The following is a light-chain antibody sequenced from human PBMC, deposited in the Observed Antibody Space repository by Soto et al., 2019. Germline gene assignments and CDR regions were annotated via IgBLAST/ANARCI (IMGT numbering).Light chain of an antibody. V-gene: IGKV3-20*01. J-gene: IGKJ2*01. CDR2: GAS. Sequence: ESVLTQSPGTLSLSPGERATLSCRASQTIIGNYLAWYQQKPGQAPRLLIYGASDRATGVPDRFSGSYSGTDFSLTITRLEREDFVVYYCEQHVNSVYIFGQGTRLEIK. CDR3: EQHVNSVYI. CDR1: QTIIGNY.